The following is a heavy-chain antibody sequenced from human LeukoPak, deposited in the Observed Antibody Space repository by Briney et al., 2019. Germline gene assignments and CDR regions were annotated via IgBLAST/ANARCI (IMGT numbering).Heavy chain of an antibody. CDR3: ARHPPRGDDGNAFDM. D-gene: IGHD4-17*01. CDR2: IYYSGTT. Sequence: SETLSLTCTVSGGSISSYYWSWIRQPPGKGLEWIGYIYYSGTTNYNPSLKSRVTISVDTSKNQFSLKLSSVTAADTAVYYCARHPPRGDDGNAFDMWGQGTMVTVSS. V-gene: IGHV4-59*08. J-gene: IGHJ3*02. CDR1: GGSISSYY.